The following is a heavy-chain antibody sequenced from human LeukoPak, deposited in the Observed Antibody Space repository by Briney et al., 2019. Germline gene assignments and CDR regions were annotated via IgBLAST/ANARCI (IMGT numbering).Heavy chain of an antibody. CDR1: GFIVSSNY. V-gene: IGHV3-53*05. Sequence: GGSLRLSCAASGFIVSSNYMSWVRQAPGKGLEWVSVIYSGAGGGGTYYADSVKGRFTISRDNSKNTLYLQMNSLRAEDTAVYYCAKESTDIFWSGYNYYFDYWGQGTLVTVSS. CDR2: IYSGAGGGGT. CDR3: AKESTDIFWSGYNYYFDY. J-gene: IGHJ4*02. D-gene: IGHD3-3*01.